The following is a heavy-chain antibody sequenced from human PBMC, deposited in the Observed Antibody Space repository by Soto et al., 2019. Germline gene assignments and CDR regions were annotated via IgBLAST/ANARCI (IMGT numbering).Heavy chain of an antibody. CDR2: ISYDGSDK. CDR1: GLTFSDYG. J-gene: IGHJ4*02. Sequence: QLQLVESGGGVVQPGRSLRLSCAASGLTFSDYGMHWVRQAPGTGLEWVAVISYDGSDKYYADSVKGRFTISRDNSKNMLYLQMNSLRAEDTAVYYCATMERLFDYWGQGTLVTVSS. V-gene: IGHV3-30*03. CDR3: ATMERLFDY. D-gene: IGHD3-3*01.